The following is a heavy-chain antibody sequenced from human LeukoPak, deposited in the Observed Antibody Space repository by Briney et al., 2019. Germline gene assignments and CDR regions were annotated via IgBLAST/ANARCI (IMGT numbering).Heavy chain of an antibody. J-gene: IGHJ4*02. CDR3: AAVIGYSYPFDY. D-gene: IGHD5-18*01. V-gene: IGHV1-58*02. CDR1: GFTFTSSA. Sequence: SVKVSCKASGFTFTSSAMQWVRQARGQRLEWIGWIVVGSGNTNYAQKFQEGVTITRDMSTSTAYMELSSLRSEDTAVYYCAAVIGYSYPFDYWGQGTLVTVSS. CDR2: IVVGSGNT.